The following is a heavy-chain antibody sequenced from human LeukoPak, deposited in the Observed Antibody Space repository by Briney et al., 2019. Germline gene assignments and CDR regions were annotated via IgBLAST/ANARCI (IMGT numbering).Heavy chain of an antibody. CDR2: IYTSGST. J-gene: IGHJ4*02. D-gene: IGHD1-1*01. V-gene: IGHV4-4*07. CDR1: GGSISSYN. CDR3: ARDGSLPGDYFDY. Sequence: PSETLSLTCTVSGGSISSYNWSWIRQPAGKGLEWIGRIYTSGSTNYNPSLKSRVTISVDKSKNQFSLKLSSVTAADTAVYYCARDGSLPGDYFDYWGQGTLVTVSS.